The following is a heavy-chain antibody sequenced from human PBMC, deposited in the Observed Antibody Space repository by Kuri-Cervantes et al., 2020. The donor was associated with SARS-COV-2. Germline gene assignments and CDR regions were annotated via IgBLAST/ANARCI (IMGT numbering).Heavy chain of an antibody. CDR3: AKEGGDGYYADYYFDY. Sequence: GGSLRLSCAASGYSISSGYYWGWIRQPPGKGLEWVSAISGSGGSTYYADSVEGRFTISRDNSKNTLYLQTNSLRAEDTAVYYCAKEGGDGYYADYYFDYWGQGTLVTVSS. V-gene: IGHV3-23*01. CDR1: GYSISSGYY. J-gene: IGHJ4*02. D-gene: IGHD4-17*01. CDR2: ISGSGGST.